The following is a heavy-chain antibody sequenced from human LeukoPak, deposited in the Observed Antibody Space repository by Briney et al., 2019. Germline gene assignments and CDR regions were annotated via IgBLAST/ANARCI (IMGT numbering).Heavy chain of an antibody. Sequence: GGSLRLSCAASGFTFSSYAMSWVRQAPGRGLEWGSVIIGSGESTYYADSVKGRFTISRDNFKHTLYLPMNSLRAVDTAVYYCAKDRRTGDDYGDWEAFDIWGQGTMVTVSS. D-gene: IGHD4-17*01. V-gene: IGHV3-23*01. CDR2: IIGSGEST. CDR3: AKDRRTGDDYGDWEAFDI. J-gene: IGHJ3*02. CDR1: GFTFSSYA.